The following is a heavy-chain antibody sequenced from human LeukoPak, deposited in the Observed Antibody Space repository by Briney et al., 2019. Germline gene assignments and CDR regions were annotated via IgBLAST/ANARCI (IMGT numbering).Heavy chain of an antibody. J-gene: IGHJ1*01. CDR2: ISTSSSYI. CDR3: AKVAPLYGIRAEYFQH. V-gene: IGHV3-21*04. CDR1: GFTFSSYT. Sequence: GGSLRLSCAASGFTFSSYTMNWVRQAPGKGLEWVSFISTSSSYIYYADSVKGRFTISRDNSKNTLYLQMNSLRAEDTAVYYCAKVAPLYGIRAEYFQHWGQGTLVTVSS. D-gene: IGHD2-2*02.